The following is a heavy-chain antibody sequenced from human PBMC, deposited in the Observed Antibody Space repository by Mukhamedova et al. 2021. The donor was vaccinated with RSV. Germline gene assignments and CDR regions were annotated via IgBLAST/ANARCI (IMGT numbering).Heavy chain of an antibody. D-gene: IGHD2-21*01. Sequence: SYGMHWVRQAPGKGLEWVAVIWYDGSNKYYADSVKGRFTISRDNSKNTLYLQMNSLRAEDTAVYYCARVGLAYCGGDCYPFDYW. CDR1: SYG. CDR3: ARVGLAYCGGDCYPFDY. J-gene: IGHJ4*01. V-gene: IGHV3-33*01. CDR2: IWYDGSNK.